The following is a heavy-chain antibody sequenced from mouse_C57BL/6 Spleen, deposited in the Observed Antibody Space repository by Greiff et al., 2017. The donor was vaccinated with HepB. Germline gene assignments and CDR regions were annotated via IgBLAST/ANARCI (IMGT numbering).Heavy chain of an antibody. D-gene: IGHD1-1*01. CDR3: ARDYYGSSHHAMDY. J-gene: IGHJ4*01. CDR1: GFSLSTSGMG. V-gene: IGHV8-12*01. CDR2: IYWDDDK. Sequence: ESGPGILQSSQTLSLTCSFSGFSLSTSGMGVSWIRQPSGKGLEWLAHIYWDDDKRYNPSLKSRLTISKDTSRNQVFLKITSVDTADTATYYCARDYYGSSHHAMDYWGQGTSVTVSS.